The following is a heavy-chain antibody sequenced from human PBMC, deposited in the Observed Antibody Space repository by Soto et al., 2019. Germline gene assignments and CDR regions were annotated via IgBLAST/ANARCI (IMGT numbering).Heavy chain of an antibody. Sequence: SETLSLTSSVSGAALDSGNYYWSWVRQVPGKGLDWIGHIYVTGAVDYNPSLRDRMTISQDTSEKQFSLNVRLVTAADTAVYFCARLRVATNNYKWYDPWGQSTLDTVSS. V-gene: IGHV4-31*03. CDR2: IYVTGAV. CDR1: GAALDSGNYY. J-gene: IGHJ5*02. CDR3: ARLRVATNNYKWYDP. D-gene: IGHD5-12*01.